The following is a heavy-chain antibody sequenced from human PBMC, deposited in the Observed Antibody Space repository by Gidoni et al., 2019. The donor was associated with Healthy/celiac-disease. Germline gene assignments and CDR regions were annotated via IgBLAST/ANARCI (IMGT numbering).Heavy chain of an antibody. V-gene: IGHV3-23*04. CDR2: ISGSGGST. Sequence: EVQLVESGGGLVQPGGSLRLSCAASGFTFSSYAMSWVRQAPGKGLEWFSAISGSGGSTYYADSVKGRFTISRDNSKNTLYLQMNSLRAEDTAVYYCAKDRPLEGATIFGVVIIQGFDYWGQETLVTVSS. D-gene: IGHD3-3*01. CDR1: GFTFSSYA. J-gene: IGHJ4*02. CDR3: AKDRPLEGATIFGVVIIQGFDY.